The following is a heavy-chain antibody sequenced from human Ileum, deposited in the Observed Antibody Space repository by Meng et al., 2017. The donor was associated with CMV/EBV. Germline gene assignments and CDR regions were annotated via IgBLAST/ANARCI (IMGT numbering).Heavy chain of an antibody. D-gene: IGHD6-19*01. CDR2: IVPIFGTT. Sequence: SVKVSCKTSGGTFSSYALIWVRQAPGQGLEWMAGIVPIFGTTDYAQKFQGRVTLTTDESTSTAYMELSSLTSEDTAVYYCARSSQWLLPNLDHWGQGTLVTVSS. CDR3: ARSSQWLLPNLDH. V-gene: IGHV1-69*05. CDR1: GGTFSSYA. J-gene: IGHJ4*02.